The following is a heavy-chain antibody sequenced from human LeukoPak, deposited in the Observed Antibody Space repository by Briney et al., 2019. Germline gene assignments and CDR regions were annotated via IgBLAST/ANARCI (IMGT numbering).Heavy chain of an antibody. J-gene: IGHJ4*02. CDR1: GFTLSSYG. Sequence: ERSLRLSCAASGFTLSSYGMHWIRQAPGKGLEWVAVIWYDGSDQYYADSVKGRFTISRDNSKNTLYLQMNSLRAEDTAVYYCARCSGGTCLADYWGQGTLVTVSS. V-gene: IGHV3-33*01. CDR2: IWYDGSDQ. CDR3: ARCSGGTCLADY. D-gene: IGHD2-15*01.